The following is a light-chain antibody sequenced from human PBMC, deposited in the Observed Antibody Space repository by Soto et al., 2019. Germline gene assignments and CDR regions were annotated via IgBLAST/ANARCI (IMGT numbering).Light chain of an antibody. CDR3: QQSFSTPWT. CDR2: AAS. J-gene: IGKJ1*01. CDR1: QSISTY. Sequence: DIQMTQSPSSLSASVGDRVTITCRASQSISTYLNWYHQKPGKAPKLLIYAASSLQRGVPSRFSGSGSGTDFTLTISSLQPEDFATYYCQQSFSTPWTFGQGTKVEIK. V-gene: IGKV1-39*01.